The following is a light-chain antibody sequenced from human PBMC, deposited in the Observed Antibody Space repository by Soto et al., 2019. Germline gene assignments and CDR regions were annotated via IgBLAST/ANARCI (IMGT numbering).Light chain of an antibody. J-gene: IGKJ5*01. Sequence: EIVLTQSPGTLSLSPGERARLSCRASQSVGSSLAWYQPTPGQVPRLLIYDASKRATGIPARFSGSGSGTDFTLTIRSLEPEDFALYDCQQHSNRIAFGQGTRREIK. CDR3: QQHSNRIA. CDR1: QSVGSS. CDR2: DAS. V-gene: IGKV3-11*01.